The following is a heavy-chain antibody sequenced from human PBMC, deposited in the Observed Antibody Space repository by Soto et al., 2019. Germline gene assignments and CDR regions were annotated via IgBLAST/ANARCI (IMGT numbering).Heavy chain of an antibody. Sequence: SETLSLTCTVSGGSISSGGYYWSWIRQDPGKGLEWIGYIYYSGSTYYNPSLKSRVTISVDTSKNQFSLKLSSVTAADTAVYYCASSRGDLYYDSSGYYPYWGQGTLVTVSS. J-gene: IGHJ4*02. V-gene: IGHV4-31*03. CDR3: ASSRGDLYYDSSGYYPY. D-gene: IGHD3-22*01. CDR1: GGSISSGGYY. CDR2: IYYSGST.